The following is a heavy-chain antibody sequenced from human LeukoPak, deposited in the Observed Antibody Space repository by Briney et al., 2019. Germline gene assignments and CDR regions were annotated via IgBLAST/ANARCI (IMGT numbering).Heavy chain of an antibody. J-gene: IGHJ4*02. CDR3: AKLGCSGGSCLRRDFDY. CDR1: GFTFSSYS. Sequence: GGSLRLSCAASGFTFSSYSMNWVRQAPGKGLEWVSSISSSSSYIYYADSVKGRFTISRDNAKNSLYLQMNSLRAEDTAVYYCAKLGCSGGSCLRRDFDYWGQGTLVTVSS. V-gene: IGHV3-21*04. D-gene: IGHD2-15*01. CDR2: ISSSSSYI.